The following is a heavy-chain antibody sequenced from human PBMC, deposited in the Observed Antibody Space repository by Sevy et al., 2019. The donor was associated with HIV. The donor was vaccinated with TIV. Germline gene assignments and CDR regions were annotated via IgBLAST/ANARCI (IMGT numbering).Heavy chain of an antibody. CDR1: GYTLTELS. CDR2: FDHEDGET. V-gene: IGHV1-24*01. CDR3: AMPLVVPAADYYYYGMDV. D-gene: IGHD2-2*01. Sequence: ASVKVSCKVSGYTLTELSMHWVRQAPGKGLEWMGGFDHEDGETIYAQKFQGRVTMTEDTSTDTAYMELSSLRSEDTAVYYCAMPLVVPAADYYYYGMDVWGQGTTVTVSS. J-gene: IGHJ6*02.